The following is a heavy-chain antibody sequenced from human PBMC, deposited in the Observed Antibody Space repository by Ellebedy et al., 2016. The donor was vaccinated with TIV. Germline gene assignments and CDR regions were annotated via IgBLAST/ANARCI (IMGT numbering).Heavy chain of an antibody. Sequence: GGSLRLXCAASGFTFTSRWMGWVRQAPGKGLDWVSYISATSSNIYYADSVKGRFTISRDNAKGSLYLQMKRLRDEDTAVYYCVRDWGGHITGYYGFDSWGQGTLVSVSS. CDR1: GFTFTSRW. V-gene: IGHV3-48*02. CDR3: VRDWGGHITGYYGFDS. J-gene: IGHJ5*01. CDR2: ISATSSNI. D-gene: IGHD3-3*01.